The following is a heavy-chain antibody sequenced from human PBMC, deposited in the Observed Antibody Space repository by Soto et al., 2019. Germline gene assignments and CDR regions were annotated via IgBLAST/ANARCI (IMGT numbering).Heavy chain of an antibody. CDR2: ISVSGGRT. Sequence: RRLSCAASGFTFSSYAMSWVRQAPGKGLEWVSGISVSGGRTYYVDSVKGRFTISRDNSKNTLYVQMNSLRVEDTAVYYCAKDLEDMDNWGQGTLVTVSS. V-gene: IGHV3-23*01. CDR1: GFTFSSYA. J-gene: IGHJ4*02. CDR3: AKDLEDMDN.